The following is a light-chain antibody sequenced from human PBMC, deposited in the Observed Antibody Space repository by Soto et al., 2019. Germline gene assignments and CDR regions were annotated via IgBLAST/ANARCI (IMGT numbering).Light chain of an antibody. V-gene: IGLV2-23*01. Sequence: QSVLTQPASVSGSPGQSITISCSDTSSDVGSYNLVSWYQQHPGKAPKLMIYEGSKRPSGVSNRFSGSKSGNTASLTISGLQAEDEADYYCCSYAGSSTSVVFGGGTKVTVL. CDR1: SSDVGSYNL. CDR2: EGS. CDR3: CSYAGSSTSVV. J-gene: IGLJ2*01.